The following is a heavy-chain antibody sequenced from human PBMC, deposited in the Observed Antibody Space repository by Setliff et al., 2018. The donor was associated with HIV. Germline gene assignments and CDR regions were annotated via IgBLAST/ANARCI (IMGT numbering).Heavy chain of an antibody. D-gene: IGHD3-22*01. CDR1: GFTVSSSY. V-gene: IGHV3-53*01. CDR3: ARVGLPYDTNGYYYGRGYIDY. CDR2: IYSGGST. J-gene: IGHJ4*02. Sequence: PGGSLRLSCTASGFTVSSSYMTWVRQSPGKGLEWVSVIYSGGSTYYADFVEGRFTISRDNSKNTMYLQMNSLRAEDTAVYYCARVGLPYDTNGYYYGRGYIDYWGQGTLVTVSS.